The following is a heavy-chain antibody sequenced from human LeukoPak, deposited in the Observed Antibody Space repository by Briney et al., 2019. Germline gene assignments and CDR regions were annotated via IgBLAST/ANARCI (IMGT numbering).Heavy chain of an antibody. V-gene: IGHV3-23*01. Sequence: GGSLRLSCAASGVTFRIYAMSWVRQAPGKGLEWVSTISGSGGGTYYADSVKGRFTISRDNSKNTLYLQMNSLRAEDTAVYYRAKPSYCGGDCSTFYFDYWGQGALVTVSS. CDR2: ISGSGGGT. CDR3: AKPSYCGGDCSTFYFDY. CDR1: GVTFRIYA. J-gene: IGHJ4*02. D-gene: IGHD2-21*02.